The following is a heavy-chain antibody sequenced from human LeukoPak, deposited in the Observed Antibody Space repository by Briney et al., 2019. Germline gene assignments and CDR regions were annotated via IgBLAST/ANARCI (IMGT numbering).Heavy chain of an antibody. V-gene: IGHV1-3*02. Sequence: ASVKVSCKASGYTFTNYALHWVRQAPGQSLEWMGWTNGATGNTRFSQDFQGRLTITIDTSASTGYVEPSSLRSEDTAVYYCARSPGGNARTWLDYWGQGTLVTVSS. CDR2: TNGATGNT. CDR3: ARSPGGNARTWLDY. J-gene: IGHJ4*02. D-gene: IGHD4-23*01. CDR1: GYTFTNYA.